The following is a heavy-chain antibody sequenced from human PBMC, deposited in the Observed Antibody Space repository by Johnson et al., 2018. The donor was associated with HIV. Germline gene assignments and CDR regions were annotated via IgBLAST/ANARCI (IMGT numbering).Heavy chain of an antibody. D-gene: IGHD1-26*01. CDR1: GFTFSSYA. V-gene: IGHV3-30-3*01. Sequence: VQLVESGGGVVQPGRSLRLSCAASGFTFSSYAMHWVRQAPGKGLEWVAVISYDGSNKYYADSVKGRFTISRDNSQNTLYLQMNSLRAEDTAVYYCAREAPYSGSYANAFDIWGQGTMVTVSS. CDR3: AREAPYSGSYANAFDI. J-gene: IGHJ3*02. CDR2: ISYDGSNK.